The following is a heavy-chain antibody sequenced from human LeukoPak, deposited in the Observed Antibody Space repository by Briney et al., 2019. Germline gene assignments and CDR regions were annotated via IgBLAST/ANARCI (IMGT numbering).Heavy chain of an antibody. V-gene: IGHV3-53*01. CDR1: GFTFSSYW. J-gene: IGHJ4*02. Sequence: GGSLRLSCTASGFTFSSYWMSWVRQAPGKGLEWVSVIYSGGSTYYADSVKGRFTISRDNSKNTLYLQMNSLRAEDTAVYYCARDGRPGTTFFDYWGQGTLVTVSS. D-gene: IGHD1-7*01. CDR2: IYSGGST. CDR3: ARDGRPGTTFFDY.